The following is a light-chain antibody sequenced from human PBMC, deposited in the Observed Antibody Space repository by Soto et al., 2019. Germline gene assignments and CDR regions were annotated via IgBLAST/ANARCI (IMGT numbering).Light chain of an antibody. J-gene: IGLJ3*02. Sequence: QSVLTQSPSASASLGASVTVTCTLSSGHSSNAVAWHQQQPEKGPRYLMRLNSDGSHSKGDGIPDRFTGSSSGADRYLTISSLQSEDEADYYCQTWGTGIVVFGGGTKVTV. CDR2: LNSDGSH. CDR1: SGHSSNA. CDR3: QTWGTGIVV. V-gene: IGLV4-69*01.